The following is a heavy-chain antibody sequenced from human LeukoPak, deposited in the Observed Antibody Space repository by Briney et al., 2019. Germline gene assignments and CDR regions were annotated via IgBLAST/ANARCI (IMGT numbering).Heavy chain of an antibody. CDR2: IYHSGST. D-gene: IGHD3-3*01. CDR1: GGSISSYY. Sequence: SETLSLTCTVSGGSISSYYWSWIRQPPGKGLEWIGSIYHSGSTYYNPSPKSRVTISVDTSKNQFSLKLSSVTAADTAVYYCARGSNDFWSGYYNWFDPWGQGTLVTVSS. V-gene: IGHV4-38-2*02. CDR3: ARGSNDFWSGYYNWFDP. J-gene: IGHJ5*02.